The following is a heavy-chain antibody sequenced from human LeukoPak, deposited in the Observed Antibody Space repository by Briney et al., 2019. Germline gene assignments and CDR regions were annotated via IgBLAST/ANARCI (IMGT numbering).Heavy chain of an antibody. CDR1: GGPISSYY. V-gene: IGHV4-59*01. J-gene: IGHJ4*02. CDR3: ARSGDTPYYDFWSDNYFDY. CDR2: IYYSGST. D-gene: IGHD3-3*01. Sequence: PSETLSLTCTVSGGPISSYYWSWIRQPPGKGLEWIGYIYYSGSTNYNPSLKSRVTISVDTSKNQFSLKLSSVTAADTAVYYCARSGDTPYYDFWSDNYFDYWGQGTLVIVSS.